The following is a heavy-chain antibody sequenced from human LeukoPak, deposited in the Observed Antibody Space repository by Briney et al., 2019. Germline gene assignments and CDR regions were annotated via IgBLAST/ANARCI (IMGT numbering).Heavy chain of an antibody. CDR3: AREQTGSSGSDAFDI. CDR2: IYTSGST. J-gene: IGHJ3*02. CDR1: GGSISSYY. D-gene: IGHD6-19*01. Sequence: PSETLSLTCTVSGGSISSYYWSWIRQPAGKGLEWIGRIYTSGSTNYNPSLKSRVTMSVDTPKNQSSLKLSSVTAADTAVYYCAREQTGSSGSDAFDIWGQGTMVTVSS. V-gene: IGHV4-4*07.